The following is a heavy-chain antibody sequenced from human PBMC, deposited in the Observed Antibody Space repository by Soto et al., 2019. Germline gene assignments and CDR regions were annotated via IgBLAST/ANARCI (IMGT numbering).Heavy chain of an antibody. D-gene: IGHD2-21*02. CDR1: GGSVSSSNW. Sequence: QVQLQESGPGLVKPSGTLSLTCAVSGGSVSSSNWWRWVRQSPGKGLEWMGEIYHSGSAHYNPSLKSRATMTLDKSKNQFSLRLTSVTAADTAVYYCARVPGVVVSADDAFDRWGPETRVSVSS. J-gene: IGHJ3*02. CDR3: ARVPGVVVSADDAFDR. CDR2: IYHSGSA. V-gene: IGHV4-4*02.